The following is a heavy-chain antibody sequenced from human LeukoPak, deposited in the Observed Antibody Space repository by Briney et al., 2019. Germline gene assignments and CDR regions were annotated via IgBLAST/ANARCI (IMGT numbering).Heavy chain of an antibody. CDR3: ARGLAIPYYYYYMDV. CDR2: IYTSGST. J-gene: IGHJ6*03. V-gene: IGHV4-61*02. D-gene: IGHD2-2*01. Sequence: SETLSLTRTVSGGSISSGSYYWSWIRQPAGKGLEWIGRIYTSGSTNYNPSLKSRVTISVDTSKNQFSLKLSSVTAADTAVYYCARGLAIPYYYYYMDVWGKGTTVTVSS. CDR1: GGSISSGSYY.